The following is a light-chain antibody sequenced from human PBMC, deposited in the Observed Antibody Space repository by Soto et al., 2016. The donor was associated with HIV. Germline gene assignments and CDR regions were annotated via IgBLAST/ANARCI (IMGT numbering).Light chain of an antibody. J-gene: IGLJ2*01. CDR2: DDD. V-gene: IGLV3-21*02. CDR3: QVWDSSSDHPV. Sequence: SYELTQPPSVSVAPGQTARITCGGHNIGDRSVHWYQQRPGQAPVLVVYDDDDRPSGIPERFSGSNSGNTATLTISRVEAGDEADYCCQVWDSSSDHPVFGGGTKLTVL. CDR1: NIGDRS.